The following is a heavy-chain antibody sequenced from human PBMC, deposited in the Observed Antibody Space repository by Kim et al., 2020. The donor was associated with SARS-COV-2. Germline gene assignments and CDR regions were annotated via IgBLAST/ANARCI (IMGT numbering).Heavy chain of an antibody. D-gene: IGHD6-13*01. J-gene: IGHJ4*02. Sequence: PGKGRFTNSRDDSKNTLYLQMNSLKTGDTAVYYCTTPGIAAAGYGGFTDYWGQGTLVTVSS. CDR3: TTPGIAAAGYGGFTDY. V-gene: IGHV3-15*01.